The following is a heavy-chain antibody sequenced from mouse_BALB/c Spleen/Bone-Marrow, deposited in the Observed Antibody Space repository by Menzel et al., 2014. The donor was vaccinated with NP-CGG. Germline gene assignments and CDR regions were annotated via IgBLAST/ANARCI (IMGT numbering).Heavy chain of an antibody. D-gene: IGHD2-2*01. V-gene: IGHV4-1*02. Sequence: EVMLVESGGGLVQPGGSLKLSREASGFDFSRYWMTWVRQAPGKGLEWIGEITPDSSTINYTPSLKDKFIISRDNAKNTLYLQMSKVRSEDTALYYCARHPSLWLRRGFAYWGQGTLVTVSA. CDR2: ITPDSSTI. CDR1: GFDFSRYW. J-gene: IGHJ3*01. CDR3: ARHPSLWLRRGFAY.